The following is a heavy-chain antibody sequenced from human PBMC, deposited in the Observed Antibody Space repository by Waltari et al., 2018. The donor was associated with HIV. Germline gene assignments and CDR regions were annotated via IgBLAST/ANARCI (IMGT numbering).Heavy chain of an antibody. J-gene: IGHJ6*02. CDR1: GFTFSNFD. V-gene: IGHV3-30*18. D-gene: IGHD3-3*01. CDR2: VAYAGIA. CDR3: AKDWRSGYYTGRSYALDV. Sequence: QVQLVESGGGVVKPGRSLRLSCAASGFTFSNFDMHWVRQAPGRGLEWVAVVAYAGIAYYADSLRGRFTISRDTPEDTLYLQINSLRADDTAVYYCAKDWRSGYYTGRSYALDVWGQGTTVTVSS.